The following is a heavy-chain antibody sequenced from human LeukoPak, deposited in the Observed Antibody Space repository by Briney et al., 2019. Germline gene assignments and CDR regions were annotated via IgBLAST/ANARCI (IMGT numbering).Heavy chain of an antibody. CDR3: AKGGGRGDYDLTGRFSTHFDS. CDR2: ISGGASRT. V-gene: IGHV3-23*01. J-gene: IGHJ4*02. D-gene: IGHD4-17*01. Sequence: GGSLRLSCAASGFTLSTYGMSWVRQAPGKGPVWVSAISGGASRTYYADSVTGRFTISRDNSKNTLYLQMNSLRGEDTAVYFCAKGGGRGDYDLTGRFSTHFDSWGQGTLVVVSS. CDR1: GFTLSTYG.